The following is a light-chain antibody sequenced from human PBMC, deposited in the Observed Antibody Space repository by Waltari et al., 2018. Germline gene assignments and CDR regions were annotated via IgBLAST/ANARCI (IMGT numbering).Light chain of an antibody. CDR1: RSVLYSSNNNNY. Sequence: DIVMTQSPDSLALSLGERATINCKSSRSVLYSSNNNNYLAWYQQKPRQPPKPLISWASTRESGVPDRFSGSGSGTDFTLTISSLQAEDVAVYYCHQYYDTPQTFGQGTKVEIK. CDR3: HQYYDTPQT. V-gene: IGKV4-1*01. CDR2: WAS. J-gene: IGKJ1*01.